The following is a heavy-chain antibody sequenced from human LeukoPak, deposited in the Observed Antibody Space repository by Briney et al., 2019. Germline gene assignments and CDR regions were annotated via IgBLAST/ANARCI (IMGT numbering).Heavy chain of an antibody. CDR3: ARLLLWFGESTNWFDP. D-gene: IGHD3-10*01. CDR2: IYYRGST. CDR1: GDSISSISYY. Sequence: SETLSLTCTVSGDSISSISYYWGWIRQPPGKGLEWVGHIYYRGSTFYNSSLKSRVTISVDTSKNHFSLKLTSVTAADTAVYYCARLLLWFGESTNWFDPWGQGTLVTVSS. J-gene: IGHJ5*02. V-gene: IGHV4-39*07.